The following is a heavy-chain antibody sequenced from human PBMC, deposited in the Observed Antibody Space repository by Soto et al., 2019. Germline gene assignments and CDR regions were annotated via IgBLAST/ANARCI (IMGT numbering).Heavy chain of an antibody. CDR2: IDWDDDK. J-gene: IGHJ5*02. V-gene: IGHV2-70*04. CDR3: ARIRHCSGGSCYSEGWFDP. Sequence: SGPTLVNPTQTLTLTCTFSGFSLSTSGMRVSWIRQPPGKALEWLARIDWDDDKFYSTSLKTRLTISKDTSKNQVVLTMTNMDPADTATYYCARIRHCSGGSCYSEGWFDPWGQGTLVTVSS. D-gene: IGHD2-15*01. CDR1: GFSLSTSGMR.